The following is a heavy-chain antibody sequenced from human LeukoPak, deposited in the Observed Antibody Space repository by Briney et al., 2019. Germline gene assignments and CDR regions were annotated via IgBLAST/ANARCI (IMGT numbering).Heavy chain of an antibody. D-gene: IGHD2-2*01. V-gene: IGHV1-69*13. CDR2: IIPIFGTA. Sequence: SVKVSCKASGGTFCSYAICWVRQAPGQGLEWMGGIIPIFGTANYAQKFQGRVTITADESTSTAYMELSSLRSEDTAVYYCASNDIVVVPAAAYNWFDPWGQGTLVTVSS. CDR3: ASNDIVVVPAAAYNWFDP. J-gene: IGHJ5*02. CDR1: GGTFCSYA.